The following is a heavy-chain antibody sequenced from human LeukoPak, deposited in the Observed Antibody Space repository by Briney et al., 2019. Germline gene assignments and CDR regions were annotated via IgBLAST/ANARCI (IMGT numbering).Heavy chain of an antibody. CDR3: ARGSPSGNGGDYVWGSYLSPPYYFDY. V-gene: IGHV3-53*01. CDR2: IYSGGST. CDR1: GFGVSRNY. Sequence: PGGSLRLSCAASGFGVSRNYMSWVRQAPGKGLEWVSVIYSGGSTYYADSVKGRFTISRDNSKNTLYLQMNSLRAEDTVVYYCARGSPSGNGGDYVWGSYLSPPYYFDYWGQGTLVTVSS. D-gene: IGHD3-16*02. J-gene: IGHJ4*02.